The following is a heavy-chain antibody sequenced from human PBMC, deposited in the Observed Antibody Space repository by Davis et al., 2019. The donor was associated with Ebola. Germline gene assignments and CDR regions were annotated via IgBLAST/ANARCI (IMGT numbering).Heavy chain of an antibody. CDR3: ARENLQLGIG. D-gene: IGHD6-13*01. Sequence: PSETLSLTCTVSGGSISSYYWSWIRQPPGKGLEWIGSIYHSGSTYYNPSLKSRVTISVDTSKNQFSLKLSSVTAADTAVYYCARENLQLGIGWGKGTTVTVSS. V-gene: IGHV4-59*12. J-gene: IGHJ6*04. CDR2: IYHSGST. CDR1: GGSISSYY.